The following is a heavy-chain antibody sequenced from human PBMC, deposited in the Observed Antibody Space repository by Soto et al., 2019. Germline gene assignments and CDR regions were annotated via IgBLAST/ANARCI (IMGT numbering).Heavy chain of an antibody. V-gene: IGHV3-48*02. Sequence: EVQLVESGGGLVQPGGSLRLSCVASGFTFSSYSMNWVRQASGKGLEWVSYISSSSSTIAYADSVKGRFTISRDNAKNSLYLQMNSLRDEDTAVYYCARDSSGWYWYFDLWGRGTLVTVSS. CDR1: GFTFSSYS. CDR2: ISSSSSTI. J-gene: IGHJ2*01. D-gene: IGHD6-19*01. CDR3: ARDSSGWYWYFDL.